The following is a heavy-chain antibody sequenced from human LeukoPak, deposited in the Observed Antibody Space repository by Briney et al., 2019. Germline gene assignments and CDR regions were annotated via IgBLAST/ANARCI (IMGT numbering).Heavy chain of an antibody. CDR2: IYSVGTI. Sequence: GGSLRLSCEASGFFVSSHYMTWVRQAPGKGVEWVSVIYSVGTIYYSDSVKGRFTISRDNSRNKVYLQMNSLRAEDTAVYYCARGAFGDYDYMDVWGKGTTVTIPS. V-gene: IGHV3-53*01. J-gene: IGHJ6*03. CDR1: GFFVSSHY. CDR3: ARGAFGDYDYMDV. D-gene: IGHD2-15*01.